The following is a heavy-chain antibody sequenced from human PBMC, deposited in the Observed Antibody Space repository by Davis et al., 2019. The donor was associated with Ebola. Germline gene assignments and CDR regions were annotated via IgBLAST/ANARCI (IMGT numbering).Heavy chain of an antibody. CDR1: GGSISSGGYY. V-gene: IGHV4-31*03. CDR2: IYYSGST. CDR3: ARGYYYYGMDV. J-gene: IGHJ6*02. Sequence: LRLSCTVSGGSISSGGYYWSWIRQHPGKGLEWIGYIYYSGSTYYNPSLKSRVTISVDTSKNQFSLKLSSVTAADTAVYYCARGYYYYGMDVWPRDHGHRLL.